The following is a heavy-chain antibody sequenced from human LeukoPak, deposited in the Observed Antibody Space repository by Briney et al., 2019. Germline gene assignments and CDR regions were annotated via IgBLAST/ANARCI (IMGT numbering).Heavy chain of an antibody. CDR2: IWYDGSNR. Sequence: QTGGSLRLSCAASGFTFSSYGMHWVRQAPGKGLEWVAVIWYDGSNRYYADSVKGRFTISRDNSKNTLYLQMNSLRAEDTAVYYCAREIEGIAVAGTQGYWGQGTLVTVSS. CDR3: AREIEGIAVAGTQGY. J-gene: IGHJ4*02. D-gene: IGHD6-19*01. V-gene: IGHV3-33*01. CDR1: GFTFSSYG.